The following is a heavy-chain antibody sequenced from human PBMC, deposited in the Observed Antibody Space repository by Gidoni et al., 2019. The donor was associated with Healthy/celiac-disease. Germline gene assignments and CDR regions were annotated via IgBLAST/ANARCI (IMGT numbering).Heavy chain of an antibody. CDR1: GFTFDDYA. D-gene: IGHD3-22*01. J-gene: IGHJ4*02. V-gene: IGHV3-9*01. Sequence: EVQLVESGGGLVQPGRSLRPSCAASGFTFDDYAMPWVRQAPGKGLEWVSGISWNSGSIGYADSVKGRFTISRDNAKNSLYLQMNSLRAEDTALYYCAKEGNYYDSSGYYYGGSSFDSWGQGTLVTVSS. CDR2: ISWNSGSI. CDR3: AKEGNYYDSSGYYYGGSSFDS.